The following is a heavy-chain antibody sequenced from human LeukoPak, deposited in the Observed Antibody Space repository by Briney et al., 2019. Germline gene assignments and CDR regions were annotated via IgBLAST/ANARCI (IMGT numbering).Heavy chain of an antibody. D-gene: IGHD3-10*01. Sequence: GESLKISCKGSGDSFTSYWISWVRQMPGKGLEWMGRIDPSDSYTNYSPSFQGHVTISADKSISTAYLQWSSLKASDTAMYYCARAYGSGSYSGYWGQGTLVTVSS. CDR1: GDSFTSYW. V-gene: IGHV5-10-1*01. J-gene: IGHJ4*02. CDR2: IDPSDSYT. CDR3: ARAYGSGSYSGY.